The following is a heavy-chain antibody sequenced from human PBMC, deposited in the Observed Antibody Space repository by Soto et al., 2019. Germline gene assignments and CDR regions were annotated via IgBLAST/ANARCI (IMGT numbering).Heavy chain of an antibody. CDR1: GGCISRCGYY. Sequence: SVPMSVNRPVSGGCISRCGYYRRWIRQHPGKGLEWIGYIYYSGSTYYNTSYKSRVTISVNTSKNQSSQQLSPVPAADTAVYYCVCSFYCRSTSGYQRYSFDIWGQGTLVTVSS. D-gene: IGHD2-2*01. J-gene: IGHJ4*03. CDR3: VCSFYCRSTSGYQRYSFDI. V-gene: IGHV4-31*03. CDR2: IYYSGST.